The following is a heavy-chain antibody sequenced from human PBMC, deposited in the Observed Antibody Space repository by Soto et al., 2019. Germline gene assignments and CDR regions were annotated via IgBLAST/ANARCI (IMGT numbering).Heavy chain of an antibody. Sequence: QVQLVQSGAEVKKPGSSVKVSCKASGGTFSSYAISWVRQAPGQGLEWMRGIIPIFGTANYAQKFQGRVTITADKSTSTAYMELSSLRSEDTAVYYCAREEGGIAVAGFDPWAREPWSPSPQ. CDR2: IIPIFGTA. D-gene: IGHD6-19*01. V-gene: IGHV1-69*06. CDR1: GGTFSSYA. CDR3: AREEGGIAVAGFDP. J-gene: IGHJ5*02.